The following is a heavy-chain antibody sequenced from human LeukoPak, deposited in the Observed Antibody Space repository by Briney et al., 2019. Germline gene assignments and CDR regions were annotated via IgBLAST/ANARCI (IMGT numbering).Heavy chain of an antibody. V-gene: IGHV1-69*13. CDR2: IIPIFGTA. Sequence: SVKVSCKASGGTFSSYAISWVRQAPGQGLEWMGGIIPIFGTANHAQKFQGRVTITADESTSTAYMELSSLRSEDTAVYHCARSAPEGFWGPAVSLLSWFDPWGQGTLVTVSS. J-gene: IGHJ5*02. CDR3: ARSAPEGFWGPAVSLLSWFDP. CDR1: GGTFSSYA. D-gene: IGHD2-2*01.